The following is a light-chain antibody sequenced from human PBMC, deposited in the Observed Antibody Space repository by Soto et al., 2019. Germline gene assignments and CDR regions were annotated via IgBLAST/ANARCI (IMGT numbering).Light chain of an antibody. V-gene: IGLV1-44*01. CDR3: AAWDDSLSGHFV. Sequence: QSVLTQPPSASGTPGQRVTISCSGSSSKIGTNTVSWYQHLPGTAPKLLIYNNNQRPSGVPDRFSGSKPGTSASLAISGLQSEDEADYYCAAWDDSLSGHFVFGTGTKVTVL. J-gene: IGLJ1*01. CDR1: SSKIGTNT. CDR2: NNN.